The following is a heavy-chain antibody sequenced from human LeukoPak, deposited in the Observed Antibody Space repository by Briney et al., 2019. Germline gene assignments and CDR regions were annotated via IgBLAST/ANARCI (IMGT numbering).Heavy chain of an antibody. CDR3: ARHALRPTEYFQH. CDR1: GGSISNYW. V-gene: IGHV4-39*01. D-gene: IGHD3-16*01. J-gene: IGHJ1*01. Sequence: TSETLSLTCTVSGGSISNYWWSWIRQPPGKGLEWIGSIYYSGSTYYNPSLKSRVTISVDTSKNQFSLKLSSVTAADTAVYYCARHALRPTEYFQHWGQGTLVTVSS. CDR2: IYYSGST.